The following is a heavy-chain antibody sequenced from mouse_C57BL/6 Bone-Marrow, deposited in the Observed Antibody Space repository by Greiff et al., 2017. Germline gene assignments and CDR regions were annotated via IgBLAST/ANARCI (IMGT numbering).Heavy chain of an antibody. CDR2: ISSGGSYT. CDR3: ARHSIYYYYGVPLFAY. V-gene: IGHV5-6*01. J-gene: IGHJ3*01. Sequence: EVQVVESGGDLVKPGGSLKLSCAASGFTFSSYGMSWVRQTPDKRLEWVATISSGGSYTSYPDSVKGRFTISRDTAKNTLYLQLSSLKSEDTAMYYCARHSIYYYYGVPLFAYWGQGTLVTGSA. D-gene: IGHD2-4*01. CDR1: GFTFSSYG.